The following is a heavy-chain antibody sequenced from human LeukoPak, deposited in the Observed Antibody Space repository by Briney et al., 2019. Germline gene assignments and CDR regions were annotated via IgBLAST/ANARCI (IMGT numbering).Heavy chain of an antibody. V-gene: IGHV1-69*01. Sequence: SVKVSCKASGGTFSSYAISWVRQAPGQAREWMGGIIPIFGTANYAQKFQGRVTITADESTSTAYMELSSLRSEDTAVYYCARRWELLGNWFAPWGQGTLVTVSS. D-gene: IGHD1-26*01. CDR1: GGTFSSYA. CDR2: IIPIFGTA. CDR3: ARRWELLGNWFAP. J-gene: IGHJ5*02.